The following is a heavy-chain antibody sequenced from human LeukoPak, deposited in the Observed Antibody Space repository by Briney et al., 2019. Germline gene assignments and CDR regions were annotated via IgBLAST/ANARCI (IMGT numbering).Heavy chain of an antibody. CDR3: ARDRRDCSGGSCYYLLSY. CDR2: INAGNGNT. J-gene: IGHJ4*02. D-gene: IGHD2-15*01. CDR1: GYTFTSYA. V-gene: IGHV1-3*01. Sequence: GASVKVSCKASGYTFTSYAMHWVRQAPGQRLEWMGWINAGNGNTKYSQKFQGTVTITRDTSASTAYMELSSLRSEDTAVYYCARDRRDCSGGSCYYLLSYWGQGTLVTVSS.